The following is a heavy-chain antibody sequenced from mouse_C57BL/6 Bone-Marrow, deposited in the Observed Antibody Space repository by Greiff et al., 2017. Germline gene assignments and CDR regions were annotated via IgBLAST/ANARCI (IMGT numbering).Heavy chain of an antibody. V-gene: IGHV5-6*01. CDR2: ISSGGSYT. CDR3: AGHFLYYGGTLDY. J-gene: IGHJ2*01. CDR1: GFTFSSYG. D-gene: IGHD2-13*01. Sequence: EVQRVESGGDLVKPGGSLKLSCAASGFTFSSYGMSWVRQTPDKRLEWVATISSGGSYTYYPDSVKGRFTISRDNAKNTLYLQMSSLTSEDTAMYYCAGHFLYYGGTLDYWGQGTTLTVSS.